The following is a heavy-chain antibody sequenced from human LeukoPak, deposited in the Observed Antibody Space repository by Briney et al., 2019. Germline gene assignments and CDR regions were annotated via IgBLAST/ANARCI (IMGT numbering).Heavy chain of an antibody. CDR1: GGSISSGGYY. CDR3: ARDNKRLNAFDI. Sequence: QTLSLTCTVSGGSISSGGYYWSWIRQHPGKGLEWIGYIYYSGSTYYNPSLKSRVTISVDTSKNQFSLKLSSVTAADTAVYYCARDNKRLNAFDIWGQGTMVTVSS. CDR2: IYYSGST. V-gene: IGHV4-31*03. D-gene: IGHD2/OR15-2a*01. J-gene: IGHJ3*02.